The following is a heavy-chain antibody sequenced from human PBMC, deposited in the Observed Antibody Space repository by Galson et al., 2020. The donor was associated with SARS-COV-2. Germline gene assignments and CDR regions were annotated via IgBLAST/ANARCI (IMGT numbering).Heavy chain of an antibody. CDR3: AGDRSGSYYSL. J-gene: IGHJ4*01. D-gene: IGHD3-10*01. V-gene: IGHV4-61*08. Sequence: ASETLSLTCTVSGGSVSSGDYYWSWIRQPPGKGLEWIGYVYYSGTTNHNPSLKSRVTISADTSKNQFSLKLSSVSAADTAVYYCAGDRSGSYYSLWGHGTLVTVSS. CDR1: GGSVSSGDYY. CDR2: VYYSGTT.